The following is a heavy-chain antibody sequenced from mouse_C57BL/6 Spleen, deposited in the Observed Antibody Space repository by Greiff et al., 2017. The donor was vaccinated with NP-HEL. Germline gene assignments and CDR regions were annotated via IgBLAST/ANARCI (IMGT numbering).Heavy chain of an antibody. D-gene: IGHD2-3*01. Sequence: QVQLQQSGPELVKPGASVKISCKASGYAFSSSWMNWVKQRPGKGLEWIGRIYPGDGDTNYNGKFKGKATLTADKSSSTAYMQLSSLTSEDSAVYFCARWGDGSLDYWGQGTTLTVSS. V-gene: IGHV1-82*01. CDR1: GYAFSSSW. J-gene: IGHJ2*01. CDR3: ARWGDGSLDY. CDR2: IYPGDGDT.